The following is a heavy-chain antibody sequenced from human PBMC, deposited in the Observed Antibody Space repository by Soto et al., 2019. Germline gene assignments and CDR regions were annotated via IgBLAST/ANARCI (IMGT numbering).Heavy chain of an antibody. V-gene: IGHV3-7*05. CDR3: ARDHHRYSGYDYVDY. CDR2: IKQDGSEK. D-gene: IGHD5-12*01. CDR1: GFTFNNYR. J-gene: IGHJ4*02. Sequence: GGSLRLSCVVSGFTFNNYRMSWVRQAPGKGLEWVANIKQDGSEKHYLDSVKGRFTISRDDAKNSLYLQMNSLRAEDTAVYYCARDHHRYSGYDYVDYWGQGTLVTVSS.